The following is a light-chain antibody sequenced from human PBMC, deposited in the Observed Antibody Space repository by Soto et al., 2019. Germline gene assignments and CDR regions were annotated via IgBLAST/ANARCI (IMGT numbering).Light chain of an antibody. Sequence: QSVLTQPPSASGTPGQRVTISCSGTSSNIGSNTVNWYQQLPGTAPKLLIYINNQRPSGVPDRFSGSKSGTSASLAISGLQSEDEADYYCAAWDDSLSGYVFGTGTKVTVL. CDR1: SSNIGSNT. CDR3: AAWDDSLSGYV. CDR2: INN. V-gene: IGLV1-44*01. J-gene: IGLJ1*01.